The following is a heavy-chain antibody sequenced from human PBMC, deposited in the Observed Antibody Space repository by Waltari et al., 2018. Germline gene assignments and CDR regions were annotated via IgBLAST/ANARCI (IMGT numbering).Heavy chain of an antibody. D-gene: IGHD3-22*01. Sequence: QVQLVQSGAEVKKPGASVKVSCRVSGYTLPYFSVHWVRQAPGKGLEGMGGYDPEDAEMIYAKKFRGRVTMTEDTSRDTVYMEMSSLRSDDTAVYYCTTATYYFESGGYFIDYRGQGSLVTVSS. CDR1: GYTLPYFS. CDR3: TTATYYFESGGYFIDY. CDR2: YDPEDAEM. V-gene: IGHV1-24*01. J-gene: IGHJ4*02.